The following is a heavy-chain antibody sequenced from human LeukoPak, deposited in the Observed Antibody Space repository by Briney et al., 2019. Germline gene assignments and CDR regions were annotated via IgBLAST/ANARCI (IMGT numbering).Heavy chain of an antibody. CDR1: GFSISNNH. J-gene: IGHJ4*02. CDR2: ISYNGYST. Sequence: PGGSLRLSCAASGFSISNNHMNWVRQVPGKGLEWVAAISYNGYSTYYADSGKGRFTISRDNSKNTLFLQMNSLRAEDTALYYCAKDRSEYSGYDFARNFDSWGQGTQVTVAS. D-gene: IGHD5-12*01. CDR3: AKDRSEYSGYDFARNFDS. V-gene: IGHV3-23*01.